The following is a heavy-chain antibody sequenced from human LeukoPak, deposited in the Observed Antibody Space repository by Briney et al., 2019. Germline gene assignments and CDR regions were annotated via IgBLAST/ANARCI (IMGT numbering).Heavy chain of an antibody. Sequence: PGGSLRLSCAASGFTFSSYWMHWVRQAPGKGLEWVSYISSGGSTIYYADSVKGRFTISRDNAKNSLYLQMNSLRAEDTAVYYCARGVGYSGYVDYWGQGTLVTVSS. CDR1: GFTFSSYW. CDR3: ARGVGYSGYVDY. D-gene: IGHD5-12*01. CDR2: ISSGGSTI. V-gene: IGHV3-48*04. J-gene: IGHJ4*02.